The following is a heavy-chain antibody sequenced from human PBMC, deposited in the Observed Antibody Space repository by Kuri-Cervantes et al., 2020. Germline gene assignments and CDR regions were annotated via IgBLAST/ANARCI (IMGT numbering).Heavy chain of an antibody. J-gene: IGHJ6*04. V-gene: IGHV3-30*02. CDR3: AREYSPTSYHVDV. Sequence: GESLKISCAASGFTSSGHGIHWVRQVPGKGLEWVAFIRFGGGIAYYADSVQGRFTLSRDDSRNMVHMQLHSLRPEDTAIYFCAREYSPTSYHVDVWGIGTTVTVSS. CDR2: IRFGGGIA. CDR1: GFTSSGHG. D-gene: IGHD2-21*01.